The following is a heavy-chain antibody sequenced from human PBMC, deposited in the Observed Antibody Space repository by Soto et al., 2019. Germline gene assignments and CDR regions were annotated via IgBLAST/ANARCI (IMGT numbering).Heavy chain of an antibody. CDR1: GFTFSNYA. Sequence: PVGSLRLSCAASGFTFSNYAMTWVRQAPGKGLEWVSGLNGSGGSTSSADSVKGRFAISRGNSKNTLYLQMNSLRDGDMAVYYCAREFSAGKGSPPDYWGQGTLVTVSS. CDR3: AREFSAGKGSPPDY. V-gene: IGHV3-23*01. J-gene: IGHJ4*02. CDR2: LNGSGGST. D-gene: IGHD3-10*01.